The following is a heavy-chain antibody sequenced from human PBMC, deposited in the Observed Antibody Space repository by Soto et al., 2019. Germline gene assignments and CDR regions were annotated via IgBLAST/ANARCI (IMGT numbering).Heavy chain of an antibody. D-gene: IGHD3-16*02. CDR1: GFTFSNFV. V-gene: IGHV3-23*01. CDR3: ARSWNYYYGMDV. Sequence: GGSLRLSCAASGFTFSNFVMSWVRQVPGKGLEWVSAITGSGGSTYYADSVKGRFTISRDNSKNTLYLQMNSLRAEDTAVYYCARSWNYYYGMDVWGQGTTVTVSS. CDR2: ITGSGGST. J-gene: IGHJ6*02.